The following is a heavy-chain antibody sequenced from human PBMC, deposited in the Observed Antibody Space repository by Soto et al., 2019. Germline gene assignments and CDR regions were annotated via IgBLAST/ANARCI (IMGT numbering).Heavy chain of an antibody. D-gene: IGHD3-10*01. CDR3: AKDFGGSGSPYYYYGMDV. V-gene: IGHV3-30*18. CDR1: GFTFSSYG. CDR2: ISYDGSNK. Sequence: QVQLVESGGGVVQPGRSLRLSCAASGFTFSSYGMHWVRQAPGKGLEWVAVISYDGSNKYYADSVKGRFTISRDNSKNTLYLQMNSLRAEDTAVYYCAKDFGGSGSPYYYYGMDVWGQGTTVTVSS. J-gene: IGHJ6*02.